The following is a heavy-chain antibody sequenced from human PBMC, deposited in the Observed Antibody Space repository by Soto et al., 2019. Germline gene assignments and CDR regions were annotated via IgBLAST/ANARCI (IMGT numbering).Heavy chain of an antibody. J-gene: IGHJ6*02. CDR2: IYSGGSK. V-gene: IGHV3-53*01. D-gene: IGHD3-10*01. Sequence: EVQLVESGGGLIQPGGSLRLSCAASGFSVSSNYMTWVRQAPGKGLEWVSVIYSGGSKYYAASVKGRLTISRYNSKTTLSLQINILRAEDTSGYYCARWVRISGFPMDVGGQGTTVTVSS. CDR1: GFSVSSNY. CDR3: ARWVRISGFPMDV.